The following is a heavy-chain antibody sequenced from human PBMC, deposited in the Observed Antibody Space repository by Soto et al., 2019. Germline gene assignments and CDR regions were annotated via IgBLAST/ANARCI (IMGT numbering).Heavy chain of an antibody. J-gene: IGHJ6*03. Sequence: SETLSLTCTVSGGSISSSSYYWGWIRQPPGKGLEWIGSIYYSGSTYYNPSLKSRVTISVDTSKNQFSLKLSSVTAADTAVYYCASESNWNYASYYYYMDVWGKGTTVTVSS. V-gene: IGHV4-39*01. D-gene: IGHD1-7*01. CDR1: GGSISSSSYY. CDR3: ASESNWNYASYYYYMDV. CDR2: IYYSGST.